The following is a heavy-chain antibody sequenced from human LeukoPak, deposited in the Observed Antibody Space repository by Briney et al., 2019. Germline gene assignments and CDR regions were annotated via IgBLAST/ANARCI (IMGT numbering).Heavy chain of an antibody. Sequence: SETLSLTCTVSGDSISSTTYWWGSIRQSPGKGLEWIGSMSYVGITSYNPSLKSRATISVDTSKNQFSLMLNSVTAADTAVYYCTRLPLDYSLDHWGQGTPVSVSS. CDR2: MSYVGIT. CDR1: GDSISSTTYW. CDR3: TRLPLDYSLDH. J-gene: IGHJ4*02. D-gene: IGHD4-11*01. V-gene: IGHV4-39*01.